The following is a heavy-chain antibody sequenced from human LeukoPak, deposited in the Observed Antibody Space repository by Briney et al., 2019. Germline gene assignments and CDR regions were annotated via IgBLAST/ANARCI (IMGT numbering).Heavy chain of an antibody. J-gene: IGHJ4*02. V-gene: IGHV3-9*01. Sequence: GGSLRLSCAASGFTFDDYAMHWVRQAPGKGLEWVSGISWNGGIIGYADSVKGRFTISRDNAKKSLYLQMNSLKAEDTAVYYCARAALWFGEGPAFDYWGQGTLVTVVS. CDR3: ARAALWFGEGPAFDY. CDR2: ISWNGGII. D-gene: IGHD3-10*01. CDR1: GFTFDDYA.